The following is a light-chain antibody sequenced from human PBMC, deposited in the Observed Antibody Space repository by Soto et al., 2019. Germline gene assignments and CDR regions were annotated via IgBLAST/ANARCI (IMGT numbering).Light chain of an antibody. J-gene: IGLJ3*02. Sequence: QSALTQPPSASGSPGQSVTISCTGTSSDVGAYDYVSWYQQHPGKAPKLLIYYINYRPSGVPARFSGSKSGNTASLTVSGLQAEDEADYYCTSYVGSDIWVFGGGTKLTVL. CDR3: TSYVGSDIWV. CDR2: YIN. V-gene: IGLV2-8*01. CDR1: SSDVGAYDY.